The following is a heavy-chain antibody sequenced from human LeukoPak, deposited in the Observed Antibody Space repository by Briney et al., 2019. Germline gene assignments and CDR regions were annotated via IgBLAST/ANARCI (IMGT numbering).Heavy chain of an antibody. J-gene: IGHJ3*02. V-gene: IGHV1-46*01. CDR3: ARIRDGYNDAYDI. Sequence: ASVKVSCKASGFTFTSYYIHWVRQAPGQVLEWMGLINPDGGNTNYAQNFQGRVTLTRDTSTSTVYMELSSLRSEDTAIYYCARIRDGYNDAYDIWGQGTVVTVPS. CDR1: GFTFTSYY. CDR2: INPDGGNT. D-gene: IGHD5-24*01.